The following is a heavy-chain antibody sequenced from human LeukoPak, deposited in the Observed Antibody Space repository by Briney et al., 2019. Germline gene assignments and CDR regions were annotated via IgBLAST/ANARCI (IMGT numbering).Heavy chain of an antibody. CDR2: IYYSGST. J-gene: IGHJ4*02. CDR3: ARLGDSSGYYLPNPNQFDY. V-gene: IGHV4-39*07. CDR1: GGSISSNSYY. D-gene: IGHD3-22*01. Sequence: SETLSPTCAVSGGSISSNSYYWGWIRQPPGTGLEWIGSIYYSGSTNYNPSLKSRVTISVDTSKNQFSLKLSSVTAADTAVYYCARLGDSSGYYLPNPNQFDYWGQGTLVTVSS.